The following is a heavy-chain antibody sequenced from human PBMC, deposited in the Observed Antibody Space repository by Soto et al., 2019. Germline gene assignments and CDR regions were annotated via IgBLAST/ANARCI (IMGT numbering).Heavy chain of an antibody. CDR1: GFTFSSYW. V-gene: IGHV3-74*01. CDR2: INSDGSST. D-gene: IGHD6-19*01. CDR3: ARDTRQWLVERYFDP. J-gene: IGHJ2*01. Sequence: EVQLVESGGGLVQPGGSLRLSCAASGFTFSSYWMHWVRQAPGKGLVWVSRINSDGSSTSYADSVKGRFTISRDNAKNTLYLQMNSLRAEDTAVYYCARDTRQWLVERYFDPWGRGTLVTVSS.